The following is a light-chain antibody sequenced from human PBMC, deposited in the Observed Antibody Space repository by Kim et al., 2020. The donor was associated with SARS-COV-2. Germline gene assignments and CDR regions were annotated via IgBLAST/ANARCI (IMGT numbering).Light chain of an antibody. V-gene: IGLV2-14*04. J-gene: IGLJ2*01. CDR2: DVS. CDR3: SSYTSSSTVV. CDR1: SSDVGGYNY. Sequence: GQSINISCPGTSSDVGGYNYVSWDQQHPGKAPKLMIYDVSKRPSGVSNRCSGSKAGNTASLTISGLQAEDEADYYCSSYTSSSTVVFGGGTQLTVL.